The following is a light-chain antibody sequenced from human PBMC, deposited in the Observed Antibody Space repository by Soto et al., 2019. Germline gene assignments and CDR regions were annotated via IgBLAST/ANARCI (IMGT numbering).Light chain of an antibody. CDR3: SSYTSSSTRV. V-gene: IGLV2-14*01. Sequence: QSALTQPASVSGSPGQSITLSCTGTSSDVGGYNYVSWYQQHPGKAPKLMMYDVSNRHSGVSNRFSGSKSGNTASLTISGRQAEDEADYYCSSYTSSSTRVFGTGTKGTVL. J-gene: IGLJ1*01. CDR2: DVS. CDR1: SSDVGGYNY.